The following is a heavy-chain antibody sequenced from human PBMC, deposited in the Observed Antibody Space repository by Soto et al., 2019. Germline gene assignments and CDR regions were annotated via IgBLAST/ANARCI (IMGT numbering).Heavy chain of an antibody. CDR1: SASIITEQR. CDR2: IHHSGST. Sequence: QMQLQESGPALVKPSETLSLTCAVSSASIITEQRWTWVRQPPGTGLEWIGEIHHSGSTNNNPSLRSRVTMSVDKSKSQFSLNLNSVTAADTALSYCARSFGWYVIAHWGQGTLVIVSS. J-gene: IGHJ1*01. D-gene: IGHD6-19*01. CDR3: ARSFGWYVIAH. V-gene: IGHV4-4*02.